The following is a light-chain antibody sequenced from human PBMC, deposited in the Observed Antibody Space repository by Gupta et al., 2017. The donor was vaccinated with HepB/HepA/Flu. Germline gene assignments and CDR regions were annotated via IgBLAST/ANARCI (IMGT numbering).Light chain of an antibody. Sequence: SSELTQDPAVSVALGQTVKITCQGDSLRSSFASWYQQRPGQAPVVVVYGKNNRPSGIPDRFSGSGSGDTSTLTIAGAQAEDEADYYCHSQDTNSNRGVFGGGTTLTVL. J-gene: IGLJ3*02. V-gene: IGLV3-19*01. CDR3: HSQDTNSNRGV. CDR2: GKN. CDR1: SLRSSF.